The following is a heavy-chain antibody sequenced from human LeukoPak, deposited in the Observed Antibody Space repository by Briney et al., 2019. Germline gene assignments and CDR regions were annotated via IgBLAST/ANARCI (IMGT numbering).Heavy chain of an antibody. CDR3: ATSREVAGSHAFDI. Sequence: GESLKISCKGSGYSFTTYWIGWVRQKPGKGLEWMGMLYPGDSASRFSPSFQGRVTMSVDRSINTAYLQWSSLRASDTAMYYCATSREVAGSHAFDIWGQGTVVTVSS. D-gene: IGHD6-19*01. J-gene: IGHJ3*02. V-gene: IGHV5-51*01. CDR2: LYPGDSAS. CDR1: GYSFTTYW.